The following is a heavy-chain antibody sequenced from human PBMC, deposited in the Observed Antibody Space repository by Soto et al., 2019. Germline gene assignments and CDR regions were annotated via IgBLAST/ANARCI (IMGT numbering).Heavy chain of an antibody. J-gene: IGHJ4*02. D-gene: IGHD6-19*01. CDR2: ISGSGGST. CDR3: ARRSSGWYFDY. CDR1: GFTFSSYA. Sequence: GXSQRLSCAASGFTFSSYAMSWVRQAPGKGLEWVSAISGSGGSTYYADSVKGRFTISRDNSKNTLYLQMNSLRAEDTAVYYCARRSSGWYFDYWGQGTLVTVSS. V-gene: IGHV3-23*01.